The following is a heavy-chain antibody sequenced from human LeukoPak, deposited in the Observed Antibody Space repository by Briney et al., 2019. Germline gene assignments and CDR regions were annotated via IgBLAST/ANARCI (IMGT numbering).Heavy chain of an antibody. CDR2: INHSGST. Sequence: PGGSLRLSCTVSGFAFNNYAMSWIRQPPGKGLEWIGEINHSGSTNYNPSLKSRVTISLDTSKNQFSLKLSSVTAADTAVYYCASQVRLERRYYYYYMDVWDKGTTVTVSS. CDR1: GFAFNNYA. J-gene: IGHJ6*03. CDR3: ASQVRLERRYYYYYMDV. V-gene: IGHV4-34*01. D-gene: IGHD1-1*01.